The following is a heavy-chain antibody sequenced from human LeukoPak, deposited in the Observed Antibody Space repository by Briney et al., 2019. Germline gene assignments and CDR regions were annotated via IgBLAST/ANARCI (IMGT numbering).Heavy chain of an antibody. D-gene: IGHD1-26*01. CDR2: TNLDGTER. J-gene: IGHJ4*02. CDR3: ARDNVGATPFDY. V-gene: IGHV3-7*05. CDR1: GFTFSYFW. Sequence: GGSLRLSCAASGFTFSYFWMSWVNQPPGKGLEWLANTNLDGTERHYVDSVKGRFTISRDHIRKSLYLQMNSLRDEDTAVYYCARDNVGATPFDYWGQGTLVTVSS.